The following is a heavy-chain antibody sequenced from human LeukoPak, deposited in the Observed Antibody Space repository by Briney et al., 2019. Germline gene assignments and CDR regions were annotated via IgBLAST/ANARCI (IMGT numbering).Heavy chain of an antibody. V-gene: IGHV3-48*03. J-gene: IGHJ3*01. D-gene: IGHD5-12*01. Sequence: PGGSLRLSCAASAFSFSSYEMSWVRQAPGKGLEWVSYIASSGSPVFYAESVKGRFTISRDNAKNSLYLQMSSLRAEDTAVHYCAREITITPDALDLWGLGTMVTVSS. CDR3: AREITITPDALDL. CDR2: IASSGSPV. CDR1: AFSFSSYE.